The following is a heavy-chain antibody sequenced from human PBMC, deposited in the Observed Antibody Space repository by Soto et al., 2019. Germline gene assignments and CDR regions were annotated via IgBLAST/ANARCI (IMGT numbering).Heavy chain of an antibody. Sequence: PSETLSLTCTVSGGSVSSGSYYWSWIRQPPGKGLEWIGYIYYSGSTNYNPSLKSRVTISVDTSKNQFSLKLSSVTAADTAVYYCERGDSYGTLNWFDPWGQGTLVTVSS. V-gene: IGHV4-61*01. CDR3: ERGDSYGTLNWFDP. CDR2: IYYSGST. CDR1: GGSVSSGSYY. D-gene: IGHD5-18*01. J-gene: IGHJ5*02.